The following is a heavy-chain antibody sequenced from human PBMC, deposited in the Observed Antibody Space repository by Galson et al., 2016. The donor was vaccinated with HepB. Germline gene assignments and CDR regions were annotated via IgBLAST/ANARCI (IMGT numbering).Heavy chain of an antibody. Sequence: SGFTFSYYGIHWIRQAPGKGLEWVSHINGRNTYTNYAASVKGRFTISRDNAKNSLYLQMNSLGAEDTAVYYCARGIPQTYYFDYWGQGSLVTVSS. J-gene: IGHJ4*02. CDR3: ARGIPQTYYFDY. CDR1: GFTFSYYG. V-gene: IGHV3-11*06. D-gene: IGHD3-16*01. CDR2: INGRNTYT.